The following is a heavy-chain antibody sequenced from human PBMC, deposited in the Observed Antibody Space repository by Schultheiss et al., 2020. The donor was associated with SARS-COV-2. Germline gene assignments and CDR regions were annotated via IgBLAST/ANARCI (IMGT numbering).Heavy chain of an antibody. CDR1: GFTFSSYW. Sequence: GGSLRLSCAASGFTFSSYWVHWVRQAPGKGLVWVSRINGDGSSTSYADSVKGRFTISRDNAKNTLYLQMNSLRAEDTAVYYCARGLLPLTEIAVAGLYFDFWGQGTLVTVSS. J-gene: IGHJ4*02. V-gene: IGHV3-74*01. CDR2: INGDGSST. CDR3: ARGLLPLTEIAVAGLYFDF. D-gene: IGHD6-19*01.